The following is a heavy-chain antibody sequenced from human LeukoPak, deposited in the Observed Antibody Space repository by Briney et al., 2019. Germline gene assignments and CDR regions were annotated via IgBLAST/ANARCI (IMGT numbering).Heavy chain of an antibody. CDR1: GFNFDGYA. CDR3: ARQESRHYYYEGLDF. D-gene: IGHD3-22*01. V-gene: IGHV3-30*04. Sequence: QSGGSLRLSCAASGFNFDGYAIHWVRQAPGKGLEWVALISYNGGRKEYADSVKGRFTIDRDNSKNTVYLQMNSLRPDDTAVYSCARQESRHYYYEGLDFWGPGTLVTVSS. CDR2: ISYNGGRK. J-gene: IGHJ4*02.